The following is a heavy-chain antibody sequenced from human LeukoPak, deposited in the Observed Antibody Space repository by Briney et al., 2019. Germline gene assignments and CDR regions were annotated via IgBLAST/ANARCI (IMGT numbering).Heavy chain of an antibody. J-gene: IGHJ4*02. CDR1: GGSFSGNY. CDR2: INHSGST. CDR3: ARSSGWDDY. Sequence: SETLSLTCAVYGGSFSGNYWSWIRQPPGKGLEWIGEINHSGSTNYNPSLKSRVTISVDTSKNQFSLKLSSVTAADTAVYYCARSSGWDDYWGQGTLVTVSS. V-gene: IGHV4-34*01. D-gene: IGHD6-19*01.